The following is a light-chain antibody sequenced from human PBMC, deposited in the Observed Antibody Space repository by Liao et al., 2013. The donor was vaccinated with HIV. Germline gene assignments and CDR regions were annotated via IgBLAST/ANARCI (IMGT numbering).Light chain of an antibody. CDR2: QNM. CDR3: QAWDRRIVV. Sequence: DELTQPPSVSVSPGQTASITCSGNRLADKYASWYQQRPGQSPVLVIYQNMKRPSGIPDRFSGSNSGNTATLTITGPQSTDEADYYCQAWDRRIVVFGGGTKLTVL. J-gene: IGLJ2*01. CDR1: RLADKY. V-gene: IGLV3-1*01.